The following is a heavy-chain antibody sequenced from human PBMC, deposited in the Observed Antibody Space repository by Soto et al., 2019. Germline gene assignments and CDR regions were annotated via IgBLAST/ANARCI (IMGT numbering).Heavy chain of an antibody. D-gene: IGHD2-8*01. V-gene: IGHV3-48*01. Sequence: GGSLRLSCAASGFTFSSYSMNWVRQAPGKGLEWVSYISSSSSTIYYADSVKGRFTISRDNAKNSLYLQMNSLRAEDTAVYYCARDLEGNGSGTYYYYYYMDVWGKETTVTVSS. J-gene: IGHJ6*03. CDR3: ARDLEGNGSGTYYYYYYMDV. CDR2: ISSSSSTI. CDR1: GFTFSSYS.